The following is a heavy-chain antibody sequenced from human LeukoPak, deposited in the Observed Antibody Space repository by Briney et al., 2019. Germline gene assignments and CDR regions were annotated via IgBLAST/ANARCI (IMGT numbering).Heavy chain of an antibody. V-gene: IGHV3-30*18. CDR2: GSHDGRNK. Sequence: PGRSLRLSCVASGFIFRNYAMHWVRQAPGKRLEWVAVGSHDGRNKIYGDSVKGRFTISRDNSENTVYLQMDNLRPEDTAVYYCAKDRDSSTWSFFDFWGQGTLVTVSS. CDR1: GFIFRNYA. D-gene: IGHD6-13*01. J-gene: IGHJ4*02. CDR3: AKDRDSSTWSFFDF.